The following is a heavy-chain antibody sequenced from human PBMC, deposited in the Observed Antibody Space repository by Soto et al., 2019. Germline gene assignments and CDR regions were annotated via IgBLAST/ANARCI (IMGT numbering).Heavy chain of an antibody. D-gene: IGHD3-22*01. CDR2: ISYDGSNK. CDR1: GFTFSSYA. J-gene: IGHJ4*02. Sequence: GGSLRLSCAASGFTFSSYAMHWVRQAPGKGLEWVAVISYDGSNKYYADSVKGRFTISRDNSKNTLYLQMNSLRAEDTAVYYCAREWGYYDSSGYLDYWGQGTLVTVSS. V-gene: IGHV3-30-3*01. CDR3: AREWGYYDSSGYLDY.